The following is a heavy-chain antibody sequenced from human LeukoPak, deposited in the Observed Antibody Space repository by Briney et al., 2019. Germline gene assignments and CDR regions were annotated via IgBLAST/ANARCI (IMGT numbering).Heavy chain of an antibody. Sequence: ASVKVSCKASGYTFTGYYLHWVRQAPGQGLEWMGWISAYNGNTNYAQKLQGRVTMTTDTSTSTAYMELRSPRSDDTAVYYCARTLGGWYYFDYWGQGTLVTVSS. J-gene: IGHJ4*02. V-gene: IGHV1-18*04. CDR2: ISAYNGNT. CDR3: ARTLGGWYYFDY. D-gene: IGHD6-19*01. CDR1: GYTFTGYY.